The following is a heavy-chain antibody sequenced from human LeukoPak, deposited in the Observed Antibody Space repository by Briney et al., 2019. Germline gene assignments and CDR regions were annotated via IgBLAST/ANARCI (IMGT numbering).Heavy chain of an antibody. J-gene: IGHJ4*02. CDR1: GASIRSTGYY. D-gene: IGHD2-15*01. V-gene: IGHV4-39*01. Sequence: SETLSLSCTVSGASIRSTGYYWGWIRLSPGKRLEWIGSLFNSGVTYYSPSLKSRVSTSVDTSNNHFSLRLTSLTAADTAIYYCARHRVASAYSSFDYWGQGTLVTVSS. CDR2: LFNSGVT. CDR3: ARHRVASAYSSFDY.